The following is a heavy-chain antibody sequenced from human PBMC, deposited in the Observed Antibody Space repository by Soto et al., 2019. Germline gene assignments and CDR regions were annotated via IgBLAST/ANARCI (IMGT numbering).Heavy chain of an antibody. D-gene: IGHD3-3*01. Sequence: ASVKVSCKAAGYTFSSYGISWVRRAPGQGLEWMGWISAYNGNTNYAQKLQGRVTMTTDTSTSTAYLDLMSLRSDDTAVYYCAREGYDFWSGYLYYFDYRGQGTLVTVSS. CDR1: GYTFSSYG. CDR2: ISAYNGNT. V-gene: IGHV1-18*01. J-gene: IGHJ4*02. CDR3: AREGYDFWSGYLYYFDY.